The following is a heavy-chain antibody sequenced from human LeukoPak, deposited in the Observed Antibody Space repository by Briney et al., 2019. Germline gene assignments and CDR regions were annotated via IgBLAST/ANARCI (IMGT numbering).Heavy chain of an antibody. CDR3: AKERLGTIFGVVPNFDY. CDR2: ISGSGGST. Sequence: GGSLRLSCAASGFTFSSYAMSWVRQAPGKGLEWVSAISGSGGSTYYADSVKGRFTISRDNSKNTLYLQMNSLRAEDTAVYYCAKERLGTIFGVVPNFDYWGQGTLVTVSS. CDR1: GFTFSSYA. D-gene: IGHD3-3*01. V-gene: IGHV3-23*01. J-gene: IGHJ4*02.